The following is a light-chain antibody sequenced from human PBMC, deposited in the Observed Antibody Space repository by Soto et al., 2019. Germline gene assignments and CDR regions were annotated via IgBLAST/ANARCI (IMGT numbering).Light chain of an antibody. CDR3: AAWDVSLNGYV. CDR2: INN. V-gene: IGLV1-44*01. CDR1: SSNIGSNT. Sequence: QAVVTQPPSASGTPGQRVTISCSGSSSNIGSNTVNWYQQLPGTAPKVLIYINNYRPSGVPDRFSGSKSGTSASLAISGLQSEDEADYYCAAWDVSLNGYVFGTGTKLTVL. J-gene: IGLJ1*01.